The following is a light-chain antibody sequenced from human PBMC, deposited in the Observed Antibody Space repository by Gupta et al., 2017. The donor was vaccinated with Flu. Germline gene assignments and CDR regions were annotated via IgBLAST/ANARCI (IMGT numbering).Light chain of an antibody. CDR1: SSNIGAGYD. CDR3: QSYDSSLSSVV. CDR2: GNS. Sequence: GAPGQRVTISCSGSSSNIGAGYDVHWYQQFPGTAPKLLIYGNSNRPSGVPDRFVGSKSGTSASLAITGLQAEDETDYYGQSYDSSLSSVVFGGGTKLTVL. J-gene: IGLJ3*02. V-gene: IGLV1-40*01.